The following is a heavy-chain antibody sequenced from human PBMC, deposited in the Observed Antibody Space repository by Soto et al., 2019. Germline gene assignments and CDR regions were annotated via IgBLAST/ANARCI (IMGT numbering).Heavy chain of an antibody. CDR3: ATDLITDVGLYYYYYYYMDV. V-gene: IGHV4-39*01. Sequence: SETLSLTCTVSGGSISSSSYYWGWIRQPPGKGLEWIGSIYYSGSTYYNPSLKSRVTISVDTSKNQFSLKLSSVTAADTAVYYCATDLITDVGLYYYYYYYMDVWGKGTTVTVSS. J-gene: IGHJ6*03. CDR1: GGSISSSSYY. D-gene: IGHD3-16*01. CDR2: IYYSGST.